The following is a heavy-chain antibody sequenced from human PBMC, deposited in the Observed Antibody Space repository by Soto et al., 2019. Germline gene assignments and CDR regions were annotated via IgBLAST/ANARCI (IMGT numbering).Heavy chain of an antibody. D-gene: IGHD4-17*01. CDR3: ARYGRGYGDYETPCDY. CDR2: IYTSGST. CDR1: GGSMSSYY. Sequence: QVQLQETGPGMVKPTETLSITCTVSGGSMSSYYWSWIRQPAGKGLECIGRIYTSGSTNYNPTLPSLVTMSVSTSKTQFSLKLSSVTAADTAFYYCARYGRGYGDYETPCDYWGQVTLVTVSS. J-gene: IGHJ4*02. V-gene: IGHV4-4*07.